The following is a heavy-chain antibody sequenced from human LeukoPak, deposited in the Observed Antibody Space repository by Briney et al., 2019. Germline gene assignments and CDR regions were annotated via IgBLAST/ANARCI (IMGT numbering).Heavy chain of an antibody. J-gene: IGHJ4*02. CDR3: ASGSYGRYLDY. V-gene: IGHV3-53*01. D-gene: IGHD1-26*01. Sequence: GGSLRLSCAASGFTVSSNYMSWVRQAPGKGLEWVSVIYSGGSTYYADSVKGRFTISRDNSKNTLYLQMNSLRAEDTAVYYCASGSYGRYLDYWGQGTLVTVSS. CDR1: GFTVSSNY. CDR2: IYSGGST.